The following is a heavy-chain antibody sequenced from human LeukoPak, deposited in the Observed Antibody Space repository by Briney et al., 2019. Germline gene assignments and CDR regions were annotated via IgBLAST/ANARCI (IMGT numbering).Heavy chain of an antibody. D-gene: IGHD3-9*01. CDR3: ARALKYYDILTGSNWFDP. CDR1: GGTFSSYA. V-gene: IGHV1-69*06. Sequence: GASVKVSCKASGGTFSSYAISWVRQAPGQGLEWMGGIIPIFGTANYAQKFQGRVTITADKSTSTAYMEPSSLRSEDTAVYYCARALKYYDILTGSNWFDPWGQGTLVTVSS. J-gene: IGHJ5*02. CDR2: IIPIFGTA.